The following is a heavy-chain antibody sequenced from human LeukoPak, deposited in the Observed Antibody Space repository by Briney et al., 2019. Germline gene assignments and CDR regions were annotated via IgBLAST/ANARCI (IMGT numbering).Heavy chain of an antibody. CDR3: AKDFVVVPGNVNYFDY. CDR2: ISGSVGIT. V-gene: IGHV3-23*01. CDR1: GFTFSSYA. J-gene: IGHJ4*02. D-gene: IGHD2-21*02. Sequence: GSLRLSCAASGFTFSSYAMSWVRQAPGKGVGWGSAISGSVGITYYADSVKGRVTVSSDNYKNTMYVQMKSLRAEDTAVYYCAKDFVVVPGNVNYFDYWGQGTLVTVSS.